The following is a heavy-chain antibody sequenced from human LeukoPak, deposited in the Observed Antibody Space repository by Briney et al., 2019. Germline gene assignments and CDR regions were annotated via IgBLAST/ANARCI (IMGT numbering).Heavy chain of an antibody. J-gene: IGHJ4*02. CDR3: ARGSGSYYWFDY. CDR1: GFTVSTNY. CDR2: IYSGGST. D-gene: IGHD1-26*01. Sequence: GGSLRLSCAASGFTVSTNYMSWVRQAPGKGLEWVSVIYSGGSTYYADSVKGRFTISRDISKNTLYHQMNSLRAEDTAVYYCARGSGSYYWFDYWGQGTLVTVSS. V-gene: IGHV3-66*01.